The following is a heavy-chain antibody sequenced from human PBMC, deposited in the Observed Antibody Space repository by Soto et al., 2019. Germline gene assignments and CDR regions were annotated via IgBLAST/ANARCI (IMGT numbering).Heavy chain of an antibody. CDR2: IWYDGSNK. V-gene: IGHV3-33*01. J-gene: IGHJ4*02. D-gene: IGHD5-18*01. CDR3: VRDRGYSSLDY. Sequence: QVQLVESGGGVVQPGRSLRLSCAASGFPFSSYGMHWVRQAPGRGLEWVALIWYDGSNKYYADSVKGRFTISRDNSKNTLYLQMNSLRAEDTAVYYCVRDRGYSSLDYWGPGTLVAVSS. CDR1: GFPFSSYG.